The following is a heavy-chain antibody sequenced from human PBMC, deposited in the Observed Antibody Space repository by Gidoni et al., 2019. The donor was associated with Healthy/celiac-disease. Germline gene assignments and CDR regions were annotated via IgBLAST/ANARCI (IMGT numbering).Heavy chain of an antibody. CDR1: GGSISSGSYY. D-gene: IGHD6-19*01. J-gene: IGHJ3*02. CDR3: ARVGYSSGWFAFDI. Sequence: QVQLQESGPGLVKPSQTLSLTCTVSGGSISSGSYYWSWIRQPAGKGLEWIGRIYTSGSTNYNPSLKSRVTISGDTSKNQFSLKLSSVTAADTAVYYCARVGYSSGWFAFDIWGQGTMVTVSS. V-gene: IGHV4-61*02. CDR2: IYTSGST.